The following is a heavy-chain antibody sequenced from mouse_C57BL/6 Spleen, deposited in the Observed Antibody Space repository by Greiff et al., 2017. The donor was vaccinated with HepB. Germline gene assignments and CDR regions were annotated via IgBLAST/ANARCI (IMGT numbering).Heavy chain of an antibody. CDR3: ARSGYYYAMDY. CDR2: IDPNSGGT. Sequence: QVQLKQPGAELVKPGASVKLSCKASGYTFTSYWMHWVKQRPGRGLEWIGRIDPNSGGTKYNEKFKSKATLTVDKPSSTAYMQLSSLPSEDSAVYYCARSGYYYAMDYWGQGTSVTVSS. J-gene: IGHJ4*01. V-gene: IGHV1-72*01. CDR1: GYTFTSYW. D-gene: IGHD1-2*01.